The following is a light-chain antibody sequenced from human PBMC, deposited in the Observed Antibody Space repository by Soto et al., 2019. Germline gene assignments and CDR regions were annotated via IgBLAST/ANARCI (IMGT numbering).Light chain of an antibody. V-gene: IGLV4-69*01. J-gene: IGLJ3*02. Sequence: QLVLTQSPSASASLGASVKLTCTLSSGHSSYAIAWHQQQPEKGPRYLMKLNSDGSHTKGDGIPDRFSGSSSGAERYLTISRLQSEDEADYYCQTWGTGIVVFGGGTKFTVL. CDR2: LNSDGSH. CDR1: SGHSSYA. CDR3: QTWGTGIVV.